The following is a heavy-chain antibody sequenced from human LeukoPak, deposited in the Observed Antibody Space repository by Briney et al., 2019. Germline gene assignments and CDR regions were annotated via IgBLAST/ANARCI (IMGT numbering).Heavy chain of an antibody. Sequence: GGSLRLSCAASGFTFSSYWMHWVRQAPGKGLVWVSRINTDGSSASYADFVKGRFTISRDNAKNTLFLQMNSLRAEDTAVYYCATYYYDSSGYFYDAFDIWGQGTMVTVSS. V-gene: IGHV3-74*01. CDR2: INTDGSSA. J-gene: IGHJ3*02. CDR1: GFTFSSYW. D-gene: IGHD3-22*01. CDR3: ATYYYDSSGYFYDAFDI.